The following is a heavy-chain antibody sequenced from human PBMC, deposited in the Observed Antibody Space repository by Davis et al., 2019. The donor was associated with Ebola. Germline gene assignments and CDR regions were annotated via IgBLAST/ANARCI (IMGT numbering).Heavy chain of an antibody. J-gene: IGHJ4*01. CDR2: IYYSGST. CDR1: GGSISSSSYY. D-gene: IGHD3-9*01. CDR3: AREPIAETVYFDY. Sequence: SETLSLTCTVSGGSISSSSYYWGWIRQPPGKGLEWIGSIYYSGSTYYNPSLKSRVTISVDTSKNQFSLQLNSVTPEDTAVYYCAREPIAETVYFDYWGHGTLVTVSS. V-gene: IGHV4-39*07.